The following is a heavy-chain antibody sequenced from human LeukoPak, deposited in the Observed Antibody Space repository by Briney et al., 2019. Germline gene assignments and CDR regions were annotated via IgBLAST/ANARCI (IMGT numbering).Heavy chain of an antibody. J-gene: IGHJ5*02. CDR2: IYHSGST. Sequence: SETLSLTCAVSGGSISSGGYSWSWIRQPPGTGLEWIGYIYHSGSTYYNPSLKSRVTISVDRSKNQFSLKLSSVTAADTAVYYCARGYCSSTSCWFDPWGQGTLVTVSS. CDR3: ARGYCSSTSCWFDP. D-gene: IGHD2-2*01. CDR1: GGSISSGGYS. V-gene: IGHV4-30-2*01.